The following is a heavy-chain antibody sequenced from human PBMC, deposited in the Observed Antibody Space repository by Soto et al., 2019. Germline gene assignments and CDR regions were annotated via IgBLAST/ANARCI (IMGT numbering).Heavy chain of an antibody. V-gene: IGHV3-74*01. J-gene: IGHJ6*02. CDR3: ARERTSKGGMDI. Sequence: GGSLRLSCAASVFTFSSDWMSWVRQSPGKGLEWVSRIISGGTRVSYADSVKGRFIITRDNAKNTLYLEMHSLTADDTAVYYCARERTSKGGMDIWGQGTTVTVSS. CDR1: VFTFSSDW. CDR2: IISGGTRV.